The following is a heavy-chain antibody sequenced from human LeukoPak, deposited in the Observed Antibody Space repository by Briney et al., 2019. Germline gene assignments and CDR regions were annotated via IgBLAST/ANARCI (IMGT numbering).Heavy chain of an antibody. CDR2: IIPIFGTA. D-gene: IGHD6-19*01. V-gene: IGHV1-69*01. J-gene: IGHJ4*02. CDR1: GGTFSSYA. Sequence: AASVKVSCKASGGTFSSYAISWVRQAPGQGREWMGGIIPIFGTANYAQKFQGRVTITADESTSTAYMELSSLRSEDTAVYYCARHSGWYVFDYWGQGTLVTVSS. CDR3: ARHSGWYVFDY.